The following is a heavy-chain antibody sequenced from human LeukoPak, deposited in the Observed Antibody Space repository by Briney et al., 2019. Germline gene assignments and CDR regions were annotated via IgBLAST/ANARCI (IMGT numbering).Heavy chain of an antibody. CDR1: GFIFCSCA. Sequence: GGSLRLSCAASGFIFCSCAMSGVRQAPGEGLECVSALGGGGGSTYYADSVKGRFTISRDNSKNTLYLQMNSLRAEDTAVYYCAKDRGYYGSGEFDYWGQGTLVTVSS. D-gene: IGHD3-10*01. CDR3: AKDRGYYGSGEFDY. V-gene: IGHV3-23*01. CDR2: LGGGGGST. J-gene: IGHJ4*02.